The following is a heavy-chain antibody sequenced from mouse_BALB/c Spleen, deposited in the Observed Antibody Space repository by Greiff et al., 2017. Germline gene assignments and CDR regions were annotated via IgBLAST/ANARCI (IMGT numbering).Heavy chain of an antibody. J-gene: IGHJ2*01. CDR3: ARSGLLRDFDY. D-gene: IGHD1-1*01. V-gene: IGHV1-20*02. Sequence: VQLQQSGPELVKPGASVKISCKASGYSFTGSFMNWVMQSHGKSLEWIGRINPYNGDTFYNQKFKGKATLTVDKSSSTAHMELRSLASEDSAVYYCARSGLLRDFDYWGQGTTLTVSS. CDR1: GYSFTGSF. CDR2: INPYNGDT.